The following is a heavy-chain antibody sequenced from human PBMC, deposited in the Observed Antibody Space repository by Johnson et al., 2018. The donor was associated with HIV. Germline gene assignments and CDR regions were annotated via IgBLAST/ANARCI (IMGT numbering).Heavy chain of an antibody. D-gene: IGHD6-6*01. Sequence: MQLVESGGGVVQRGGSLRVSCAASGFTFSSYGLSWVRQAPGKGLEWVSAISGSGGSTFYADTMKGRFSISRDNSKNTLHLQMNSLRAEDTAVYYCARDTSIAAARAFDIWGQGTMVTVSS. CDR2: ISGSGGST. J-gene: IGHJ3*02. CDR3: ARDTSIAAARAFDI. V-gene: IGHV3-23*04. CDR1: GFTFSSYG.